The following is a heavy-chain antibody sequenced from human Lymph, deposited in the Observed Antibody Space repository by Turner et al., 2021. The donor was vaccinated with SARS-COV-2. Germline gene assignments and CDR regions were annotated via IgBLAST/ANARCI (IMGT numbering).Heavy chain of an antibody. V-gene: IGHV4-4*02. D-gene: IGHD2-15*01. CDR1: GAPISSSNW. CDR3: ATKYCSGGRCSYFDY. J-gene: IGHJ4*02. CDR2: IYHSGST. Sequence: QVQLQESGPGLVKPSGTLSLTCAVSGAPISSSNWWSWVRQPPGKGLEWIGEIYHSGSTNYNPSLKSRVTISVDKSKNQFSLKLSSVTAADTAVYYCATKYCSGGRCSYFDYWGQGTLVTVSS.